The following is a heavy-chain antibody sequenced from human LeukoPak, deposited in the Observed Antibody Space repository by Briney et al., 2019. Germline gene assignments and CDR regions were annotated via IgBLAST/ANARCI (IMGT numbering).Heavy chain of an antibody. CDR2: IYYSGST. Sequence: SQTLSLTCTVSGGSISSGDYYWSWIRQPPGKGLEWIGYIYYSGSTYYNPSLKSRVTISIDTSKNQFSLKLSSVTAADTAVYYCASTVFGVLLTNFGYWGQGTLVTVSS. J-gene: IGHJ4*02. V-gene: IGHV4-30-4*01. CDR3: ASTVFGVLLTNFGY. CDR1: GGSISSGDYY. D-gene: IGHD3-3*01.